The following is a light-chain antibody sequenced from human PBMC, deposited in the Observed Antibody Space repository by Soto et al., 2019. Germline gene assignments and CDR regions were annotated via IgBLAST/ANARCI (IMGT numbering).Light chain of an antibody. J-gene: IGKJ4*01. CDR2: WAS. CDR3: QQYYNTPLT. CDR1: QSVLYSSNNRNY. Sequence: DIVMTQSPYSLAVSLGERVTINCKSSQSVLYSSNNRNYLAWFQQKPVQPPKLLIYWASTRESGVPDRFSGSGSGTDFTLTISGLQAEDVAVYYCQQYYNTPLTFGGGTKVDIK. V-gene: IGKV4-1*01.